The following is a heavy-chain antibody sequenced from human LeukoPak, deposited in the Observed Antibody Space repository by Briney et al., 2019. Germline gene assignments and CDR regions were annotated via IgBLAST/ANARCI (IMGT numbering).Heavy chain of an antibody. D-gene: IGHD3-10*01. J-gene: IGHJ4*02. CDR2: ISYDGSNK. V-gene: IGHV3-30-3*01. Sequence: PGGSLRLSCAASGFTFSSYAMHWVRQAPGKGLEWVAVISYDGSNKYYADSVKGRFTISRDNSKNTLYLQMNSLRAEDTAVYYCATGSGSPPEFDYWGQGTLVTVSS. CDR1: GFTFSSYA. CDR3: ATGSGSPPEFDY.